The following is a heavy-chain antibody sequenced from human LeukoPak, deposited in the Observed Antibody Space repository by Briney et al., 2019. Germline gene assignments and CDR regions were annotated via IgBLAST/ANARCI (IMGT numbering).Heavy chain of an antibody. Sequence: SETLSLTCTVSGGSISNYYWSWIRQPPGKGLEWIGYTYYSGSTNYNPSLKSRVTMSVDTSKNQFSLKLSSVTAADTAVYYCARPGWGSGRYAFDIWGQGTMVTVSS. CDR1: GGSISNYY. CDR2: TYYSGST. V-gene: IGHV4-59*08. CDR3: ARPGWGSGRYAFDI. J-gene: IGHJ3*02. D-gene: IGHD3-10*01.